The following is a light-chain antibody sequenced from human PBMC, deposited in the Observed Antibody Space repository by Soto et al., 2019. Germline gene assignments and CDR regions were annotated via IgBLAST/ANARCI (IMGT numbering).Light chain of an antibody. J-gene: IGLJ1*01. Sequence: QSVLTQPASVSGSPERSITISCTGTTSDVGASIYVSWYQQHPGKAPKLMIYEVSNRPSGVSNRFSGSKSGNTASLTISGLQAEDEAYYYCSSYTTTNTLFVFGSGTKVTVL. V-gene: IGLV2-14*01. CDR1: TSDVGASIY. CDR3: SSYTTTNTLFV. CDR2: EVS.